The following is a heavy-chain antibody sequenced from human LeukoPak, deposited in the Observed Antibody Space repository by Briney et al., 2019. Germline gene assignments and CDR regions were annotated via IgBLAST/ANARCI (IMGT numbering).Heavy chain of an antibody. CDR2: INHSGST. V-gene: IGHV4-34*01. D-gene: IGHD6-19*01. Sequence: PSETLSLTCAVSGGSFSGYYWSWIRQPPGKGLEWIGEINHSGSTNYNPSLKSRVTISVDTSKNQFSLKLSSVTAADTAVYYCARGPVTGYSSGWYRRYFQHWGQGTLVTVSS. CDR3: ARGPVTGYSSGWYRRYFQH. J-gene: IGHJ1*01. CDR1: GGSFSGYY.